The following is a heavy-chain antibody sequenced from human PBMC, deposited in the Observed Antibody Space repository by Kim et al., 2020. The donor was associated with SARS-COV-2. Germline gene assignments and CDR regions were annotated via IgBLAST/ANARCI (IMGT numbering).Heavy chain of an antibody. CDR3: ARKISSSWYGPDFDY. Sequence: GGSLRLSCVVSGFTFSSYSMNWVRQAPGKGLEWVSSISSSSSYIYYADSVKGRFTISRDNAKNSLYLQMNSLRVEDTAVYYCARKISSSWYGPDFDYWGQGTLVTVSS. D-gene: IGHD6-13*01. V-gene: IGHV3-21*01. CDR2: ISSSSSYI. CDR1: GFTFSSYS. J-gene: IGHJ4*02.